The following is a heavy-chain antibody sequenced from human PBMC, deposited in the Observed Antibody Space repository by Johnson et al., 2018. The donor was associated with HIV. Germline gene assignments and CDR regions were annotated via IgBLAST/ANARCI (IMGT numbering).Heavy chain of an antibody. CDR3: ARSGPNWAFDF. J-gene: IGHJ3*01. CDR1: GFTFDDYA. Sequence: VQLVESGGGLVQPGRSLRLSCAASGFTFDDYAMHWVRQAPGKGLEWVSGISWNSGSIGYADSVKGRFTISRDNARNTMFVQMNSLRAEDTAVYYCARSGPNWAFDFWGRGTMVTVSS. D-gene: IGHD1-1*01. CDR2: ISWNSGSI. V-gene: IGHV3-9*01.